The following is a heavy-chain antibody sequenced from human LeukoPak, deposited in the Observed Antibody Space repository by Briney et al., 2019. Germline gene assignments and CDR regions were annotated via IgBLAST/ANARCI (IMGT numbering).Heavy chain of an antibody. CDR1: GFTFSSYA. CDR2: ISSNGGST. V-gene: IGHV3-64D*06. J-gene: IGHJ4*02. D-gene: IGHD6-13*01. Sequence: GGSLRLSCSASGFTFSSYAMHWVRQAPGKGLEYVSAISSNGGSTYYADSVKGRFTISRDNSKNTLYLQMSSLRAEDTAVYYCVKGRHSSSWYHPFDYWGQGTLVTVTS. CDR3: VKGRHSSSWYHPFDY.